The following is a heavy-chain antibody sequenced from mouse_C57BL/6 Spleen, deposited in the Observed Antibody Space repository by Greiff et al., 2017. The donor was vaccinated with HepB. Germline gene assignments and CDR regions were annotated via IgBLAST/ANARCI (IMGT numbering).Heavy chain of an antibody. CDR2: IYPGGGYT. V-gene: IGHV1-63*01. Sequence: QVQLKESGAELVRPGTSVKMSCKASGYTFTNYWIGWAKQRPGHGLEWIGDIYPGGGYTNYNEKFKGKATLTADKSSSTAYMQFSSLTSEDSAIYYCARSDGDYGGFAYWGQGTLVTVSA. CDR1: GYTFTNYW. CDR3: ARSDGDYGGFAY. D-gene: IGHD2-13*01. J-gene: IGHJ3*01.